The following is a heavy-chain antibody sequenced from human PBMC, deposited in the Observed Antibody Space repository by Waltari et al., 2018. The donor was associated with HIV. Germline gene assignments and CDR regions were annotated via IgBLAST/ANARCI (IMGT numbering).Heavy chain of an antibody. V-gene: IGHV4-59*01. Sequence: QVQLQESGPGLVKPSETLSLTCTVSGGSISSYYWSWIRQPPGKGLEWIGYIYYSGSTNYTPALKSRVTISLDTSKNQFSLKLSSVTAADTAVYYCARLRFGAVAGTGPFDYWGQGTLVTVSS. CDR2: IYYSGST. CDR1: GGSISSYY. D-gene: IGHD6-19*01. CDR3: ARLRFGAVAGTGPFDY. J-gene: IGHJ4*02.